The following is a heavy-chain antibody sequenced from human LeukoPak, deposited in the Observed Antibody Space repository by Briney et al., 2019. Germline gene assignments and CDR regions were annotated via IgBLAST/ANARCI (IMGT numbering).Heavy chain of an antibody. J-gene: IGHJ4*02. CDR3: ARELGGRPDY. CDR1: RGSISSGNYY. Sequence: SQTLSLTCTVSRGSISSGNYYWSWIRQPAGTGLEWIGRFHTRGSTNYNPSLKSRVTISVDTSKNQFSLKLSSVTAADTAVYYCARELGGRPDYWGQGTLVTVSS. CDR2: FHTRGST. V-gene: IGHV4-61*02. D-gene: IGHD1-26*01.